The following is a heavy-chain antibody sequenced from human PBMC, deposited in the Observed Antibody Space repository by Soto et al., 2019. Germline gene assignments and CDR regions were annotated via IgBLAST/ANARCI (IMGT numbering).Heavy chain of an antibody. CDR2: LYHIGST. CDR1: GYSISSGNY. J-gene: IGHJ6*02. Sequence: SETLSLTCAGSGYSISSGNYWAWIRQPPGRGLEWIGSLYHIGSTHYNTSLKSRVTISVDTSKNHFSLELSSVTAADTAIYYCRSSTSCYDESCVDVWGQGTMVTVS. D-gene: IGHD2-2*01. CDR3: RSSTSCYDESCVDV. V-gene: IGHV4-38-2*01.